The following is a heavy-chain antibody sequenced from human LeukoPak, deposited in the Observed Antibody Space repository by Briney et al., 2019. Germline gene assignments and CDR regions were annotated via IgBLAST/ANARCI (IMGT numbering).Heavy chain of an antibody. D-gene: IGHD6-13*01. CDR1: GGSISSYF. J-gene: IGHJ5*02. Sequence: SETLSLTCTVSGGSISSYFWSGIRQPPGKGLEWIAYIYFSGSTNYNPSLKSRVTISVDTSKNQFSLKLSSVTAADTAVYYCARGQGSSWTGWFDPWGQGTLVTVSS. CDR3: ARGQGSSWTGWFDP. CDR2: IYFSGST. V-gene: IGHV4-59*01.